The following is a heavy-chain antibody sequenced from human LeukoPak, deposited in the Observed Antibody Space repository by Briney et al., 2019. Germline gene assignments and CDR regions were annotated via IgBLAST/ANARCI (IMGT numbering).Heavy chain of an antibody. Sequence: ASVKVSCEASGGTFSSYAISWVRQAPGQGLEWMGGIIPIFGTANYAQKFQGRVTITADKSTSTAYMELSSLRSEDTAVYYCARSKGVATPLDYWGQGTLVTVSS. V-gene: IGHV1-69*06. CDR1: GGTFSSYA. CDR2: IIPIFGTA. D-gene: IGHD5-12*01. CDR3: ARSKGVATPLDY. J-gene: IGHJ4*02.